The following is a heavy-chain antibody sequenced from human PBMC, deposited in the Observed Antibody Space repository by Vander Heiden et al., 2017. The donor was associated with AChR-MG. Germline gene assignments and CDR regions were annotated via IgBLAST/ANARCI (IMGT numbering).Heavy chain of an antibody. CDR1: GITVSSNY. J-gene: IGHJ4*02. D-gene: IGHD6-13*01. Sequence: EVQLVETGGGLIQPGGSLTLSCAVSGITVSSNYMSWVRQAPGKGPEWVSVIFGGGSTYYADSVKGRFTISRDNSKNTLYLLMNSLRADDTAVYYCARGGIAATVLYYFDYWGQGTLVTVSS. CDR3: ARGGIAATVLYYFDY. V-gene: IGHV3-53*02. CDR2: IFGGGST.